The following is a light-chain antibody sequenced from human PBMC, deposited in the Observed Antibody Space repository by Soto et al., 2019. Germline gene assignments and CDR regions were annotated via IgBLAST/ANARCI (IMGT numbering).Light chain of an antibody. CDR1: SIDVGGYNY. CDR2: EVS. V-gene: IGLV2-8*01. Sequence: QPELTKPPSSTGSPRQALTITCTGTSIDVGGYNYVSWYQQHPGKAPKLMIYEVSKRPSGVPDRFSGSKSGNTASLTVFGLLAEDEADYDCSSYAGSNNCVFGTGTKVPVL. CDR3: SSYAGSNNCV. J-gene: IGLJ1*01.